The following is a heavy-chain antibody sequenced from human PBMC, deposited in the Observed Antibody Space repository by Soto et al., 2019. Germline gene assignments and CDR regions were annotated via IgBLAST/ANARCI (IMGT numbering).Heavy chain of an antibody. J-gene: IGHJ4*02. D-gene: IGHD3-10*01. CDR3: AKGGQSYDY. V-gene: IGHV3-23*01. CDR1: GFTFSTYA. CDR2: ISTSVGST. Sequence: GGSLRLSCAASGFTFSTYAMSWVRQAPGKGLEWVSAISTSVGSTYYTDSVKGRFTISRDNSKNTLYLQMNSLRAEDTAVYYCAKGGQSYDYWGQGTLVTVSS.